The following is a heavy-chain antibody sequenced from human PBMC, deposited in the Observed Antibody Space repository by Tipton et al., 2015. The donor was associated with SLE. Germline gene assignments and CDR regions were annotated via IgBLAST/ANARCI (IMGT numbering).Heavy chain of an antibody. V-gene: IGHV4-59*01. D-gene: IGHD2-8*02. CDR2: IYYSGNT. J-gene: IGHJ5*02. CDR3: ARLGYCTGDTVCFTGIDQ. CDR1: GGSMNNYY. Sequence: TLSLTCTVSGGSMNNYYWSWIRQPPGKGLEWIGYIYYSGNTHYNPSLQSRVTILLDMSKNQFSLKLSSVTAADTAVYYCARLGYCTGDTVCFTGIDQWGQGTLVTVSS.